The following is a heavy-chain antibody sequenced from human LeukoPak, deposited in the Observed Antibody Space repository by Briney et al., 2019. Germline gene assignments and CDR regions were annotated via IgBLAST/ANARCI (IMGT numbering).Heavy chain of an antibody. CDR3: VRDISGYYFDY. V-gene: IGHV3-48*01. CDR2: ISSSSNTI. D-gene: IGHD3-22*01. J-gene: IGHJ4*02. Sequence: GGSLRLSCAASGFTFSSYSMNWVRQAPGKGLEWVSYISSSSNTIYYADSVKGRFTISRDNAKNSLYLQMNSLRAEDTALYYCVRDISGYYFDYWGQGTLVTVSS. CDR1: GFTFSSYS.